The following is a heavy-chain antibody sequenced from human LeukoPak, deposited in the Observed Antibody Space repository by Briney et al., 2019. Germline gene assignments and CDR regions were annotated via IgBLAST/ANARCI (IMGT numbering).Heavy chain of an antibody. J-gene: IGHJ6*02. CDR2: IYYSGST. V-gene: IGHV4-59*01. CDR1: GGSISSYY. D-gene: IGHD5-18*01. CDR3: AREVTYRYRYYGMDV. Sequence: SETLSLTCTVSGGSISSYYWSWIRQPPGKGLEWIGYIYYSGSTNYNPSLKSRVTISVDTSKNQFSLKLSSVTAADTAVYYCAREVTYRYRYYGMDVWGQGTTVTVSS.